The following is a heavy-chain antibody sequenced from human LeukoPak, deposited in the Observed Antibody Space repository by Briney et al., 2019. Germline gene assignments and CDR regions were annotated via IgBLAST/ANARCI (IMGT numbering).Heavy chain of an antibody. D-gene: IGHD2-2*01. Sequence: SETLSLTCAVYGGSFSGYYWSWIRQPPGKGLEWIGEINHSGSTNYNPSLKSRVTISVDTSKNQFSLKLSSVTAADTAVYYCAGVYCSSTSCLYYFDYWGQGTLVTVSS. CDR3: AGVYCSSTSCLYYFDY. CDR2: INHSGST. V-gene: IGHV4-34*01. CDR1: GGSFSGYY. J-gene: IGHJ4*02.